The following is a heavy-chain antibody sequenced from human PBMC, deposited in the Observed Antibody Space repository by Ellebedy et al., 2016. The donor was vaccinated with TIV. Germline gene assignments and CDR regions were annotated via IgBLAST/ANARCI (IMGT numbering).Heavy chain of an antibody. CDR3: ARGPYYDFWSGYYAYYYYMDV. CDR2: ISAYNGNT. Sequence: ASVKVSXXASGYTFTSYGISWVRQAPGQGLEWMGWISAYNGNTGYAQKFQGRVTMTRNTSISTAYMELSSLRSEDTAVYYCARGPYYDFWSGYYAYYYYMDVWGKGTTVTVSS. V-gene: IGHV1-8*02. D-gene: IGHD3-3*01. J-gene: IGHJ6*03. CDR1: GYTFTSYG.